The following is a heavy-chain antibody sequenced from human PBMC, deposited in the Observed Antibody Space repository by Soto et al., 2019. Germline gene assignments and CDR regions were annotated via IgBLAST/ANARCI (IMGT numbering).Heavy chain of an antibody. V-gene: IGHV4-59*06. J-gene: IGHJ4*02. Sequence: SETLSLTCTVSGGSISSYYWSWIRQHPGKGLEWIGYIYYSGSTYYNPSLKSRVTISVDTSKNQFSLKLSSVTAADTAVYYCARERRIDHLQLWVDYWGQGTLVTVSS. CDR1: GGSISSYY. CDR2: IYYSGST. CDR3: ARERRIDHLQLWVDY. D-gene: IGHD5-18*01.